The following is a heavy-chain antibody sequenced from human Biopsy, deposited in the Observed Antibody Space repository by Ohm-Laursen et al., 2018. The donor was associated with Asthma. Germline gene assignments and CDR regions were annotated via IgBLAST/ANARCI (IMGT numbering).Heavy chain of an antibody. V-gene: IGHV1-69*13. Sequence: ASVKVSCKASGGTFSTFGISWVRQAPGQGLEWMGRIIPFYGTATYAQNFQGRLTLTADESTSTAYMELSSLRSEDTAVYFCARDYDGDYVQKHLPLAYWGQGTLVTVSS. J-gene: IGHJ4*02. CDR1: GGTFSTFG. CDR3: ARDYDGDYVQKHLPLAY. D-gene: IGHD4-17*01. CDR2: IIPFYGTA.